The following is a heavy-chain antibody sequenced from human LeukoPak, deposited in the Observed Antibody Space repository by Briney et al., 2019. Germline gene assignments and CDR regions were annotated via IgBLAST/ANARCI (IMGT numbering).Heavy chain of an antibody. CDR1: GGSFSSYY. D-gene: IGHD1-1*01. CDR2: INHRGDT. J-gene: IGHJ4*03. V-gene: IGHV4-34*01. CDR3: ARGPTISETGYFDY. Sequence: PSETLSLTCAVYGGSFSSYYWSWTRQSPGKGLEWIAEINHRGDTNYNPSVKSRVTISVDTCKNQFSLKVTSLTAADTAVYYCARGPTISETGYFDYWGQGTLVTVSS.